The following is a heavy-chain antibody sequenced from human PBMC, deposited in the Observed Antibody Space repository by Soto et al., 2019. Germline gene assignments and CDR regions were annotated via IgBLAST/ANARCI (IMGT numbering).Heavy chain of an antibody. D-gene: IGHD3-10*01. CDR2: INAGNGNT. Sequence: ASVKVSCKASGYTFTSYAMHWVRQAPGQRLEWMGWINAGNGNTKYSQKFQGRVTITRDTSASTAYMELSSLRSEDTAVYYCARARGAFDAFDIWGQGTMVTVSS. CDR3: ARARGAFDAFDI. CDR1: GYTFTSYA. J-gene: IGHJ3*02. V-gene: IGHV1-3*01.